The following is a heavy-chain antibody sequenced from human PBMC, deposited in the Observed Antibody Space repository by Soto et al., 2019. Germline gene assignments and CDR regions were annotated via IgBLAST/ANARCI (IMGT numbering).Heavy chain of an antibody. J-gene: IGHJ5*02. CDR1: GFIFENDG. Sequence: GGSMRLSCAASGFIFENDGMIWVRQAPGKGLEWVATVRGNSYGAYYADSVRGRFIISRDNSKNTMSLQLNSLRDDDTAIYYCAKGKSENGVDWLDPWGPGTLVTVS. CDR2: VRGNSYGA. V-gene: IGHV3-23*01. D-gene: IGHD2-8*01. CDR3: AKGKSENGVDWLDP.